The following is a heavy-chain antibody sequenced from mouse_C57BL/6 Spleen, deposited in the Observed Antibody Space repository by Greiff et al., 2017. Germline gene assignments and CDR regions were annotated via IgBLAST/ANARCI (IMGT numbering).Heavy chain of an antibody. D-gene: IGHD1-1*01. V-gene: IGHV1-74*01. J-gene: IGHJ3*01. CDR1: GYTFTSYW. CDR2: IHPSDSDT. Sequence: QVQLQQPGAELVKPGASVKVSCKASGYTFTSYWMHWVKQRPGQGLEWIGRIHPSDSDTNYNQKFKGKATLTVDKSSSTAYMQLSSLTSEDSAVYYCARGPIFSGREEWCAYWGQGTVVTVSA. CDR3: ARGPIFSGREEWCAY.